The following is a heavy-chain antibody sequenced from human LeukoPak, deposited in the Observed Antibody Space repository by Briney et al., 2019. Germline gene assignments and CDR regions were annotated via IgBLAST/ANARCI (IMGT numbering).Heavy chain of an antibody. Sequence: SETLSLTCAVYGGSFSGYYWSWIRQPPGKGLEWIGEINHSGSTNYNPSLKSRVTISVDTSKNQFSLKLSSVTAADTAVYYCARGRIVASTNFDYWGQGTLVTVSS. CDR1: GGSFSGYY. J-gene: IGHJ4*02. V-gene: IGHV4-34*01. CDR2: INHSGST. CDR3: ARGRIVASTNFDY. D-gene: IGHD5-12*01.